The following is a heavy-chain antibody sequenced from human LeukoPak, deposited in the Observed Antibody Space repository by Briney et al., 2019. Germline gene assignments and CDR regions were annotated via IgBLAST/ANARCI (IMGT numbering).Heavy chain of an antibody. Sequence: GGSLRLSCAASGFTFSSYWMSWVRQAPGKGLEWVANIKQDGSEKYYVDSVKGRFTISRDNAKNSLYLQMNSLRAEDTAVYYCARDSYYDYVWGSYPPDYWGQGTLVTVSS. CDR2: IKQDGSEK. J-gene: IGHJ4*02. V-gene: IGHV3-7*01. D-gene: IGHD3-16*02. CDR1: GFTFSSYW. CDR3: ARDSYYDYVWGSYPPDY.